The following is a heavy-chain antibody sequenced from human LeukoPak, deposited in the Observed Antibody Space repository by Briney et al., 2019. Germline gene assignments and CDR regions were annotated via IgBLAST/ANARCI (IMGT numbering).Heavy chain of an antibody. CDR1: GFTFSSYA. V-gene: IGHV3-64*02. CDR3: ARTTVTTRSQFDY. Sequence: GGSLRLSCAASGFTFSSYAMHWVRQAPGKGLEYVSAISSNGGSTYYADSVKGRFTISRDNSKNTLYLQMGSLRAEDMAVYYCARTTVTTRSQFDYWGQGTLVTVSS. CDR2: ISSNGGST. D-gene: IGHD4-17*01. J-gene: IGHJ4*02.